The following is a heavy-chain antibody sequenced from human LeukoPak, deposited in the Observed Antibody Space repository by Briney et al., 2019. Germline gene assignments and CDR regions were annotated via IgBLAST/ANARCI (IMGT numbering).Heavy chain of an antibody. CDR3: ARDRFYSVVVTAFDY. CDR2: IKQDGSEK. D-gene: IGHD2-21*02. J-gene: IGHJ4*02. V-gene: IGHV3-7*01. Sequence: GGSLRLSCAASGFTFSSYWMSWVRQAPGKGLEWVANIKQDGSEKYYVDSVKGRFTISRDNAKNSLYLQMNSLRAEDTAVYYCARDRFYSVVVTAFDYWGQGTLVTVSP. CDR1: GFTFSSYW.